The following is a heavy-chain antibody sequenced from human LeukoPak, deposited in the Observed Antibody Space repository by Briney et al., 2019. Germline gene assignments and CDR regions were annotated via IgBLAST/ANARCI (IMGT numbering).Heavy chain of an antibody. Sequence: GESLKISCGASGFSFSDYYMSWVRQAPGKGLDWISYISTTGRTIYYADSVKGRFTISRDNDRSSLYLQMNSLRAEDTALYYCARFRYNSTWGVFDYWGQGTLVTVSS. CDR2: ISTTGRTI. D-gene: IGHD2/OR15-2a*01. J-gene: IGHJ4*02. V-gene: IGHV3-11*04. CDR1: GFSFSDYY. CDR3: ARFRYNSTWGVFDY.